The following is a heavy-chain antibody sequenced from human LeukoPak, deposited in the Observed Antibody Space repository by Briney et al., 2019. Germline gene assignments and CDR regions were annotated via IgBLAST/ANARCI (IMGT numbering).Heavy chain of an antibody. V-gene: IGHV3-53*01. Sequence: GGSLRLSCAASGITVSSNYMSWVRQAPGKGLEWVSVMYSGGNTYYADSVKGRFTISRDKSKNTLYLQMNSLRAEDTAVYYCARGKYYFDYWGQGTLVTVSS. CDR3: ARGKYYFDY. CDR1: GITVSSNY. CDR2: MYSGGNT. J-gene: IGHJ4*02.